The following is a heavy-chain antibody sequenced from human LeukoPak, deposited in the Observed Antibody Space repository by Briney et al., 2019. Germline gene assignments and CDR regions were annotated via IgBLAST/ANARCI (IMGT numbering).Heavy chain of an antibody. CDR2: INSDGSST. D-gene: IGHD6-19*01. Sequence: SGGTLRLSCAASGFTFSSYWMHWVRQAPGKGLVWVSRINSDGSSTSYADSVKGRFTISRDNAKNTLYLQMNSLRAEDTAVYYCARERPRKYSSGPVPVDYWGQGTLVTVSS. CDR3: ARERPRKYSSGPVPVDY. J-gene: IGHJ4*02. V-gene: IGHV3-74*01. CDR1: GFTFSSYW.